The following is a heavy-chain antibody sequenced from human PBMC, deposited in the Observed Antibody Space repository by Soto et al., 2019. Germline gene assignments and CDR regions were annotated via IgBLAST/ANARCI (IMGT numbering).Heavy chain of an antibody. V-gene: IGHV3-21*01. CDR1: GFTFSSYS. J-gene: IGHJ4*02. Sequence: GGSLRLSCAASGFTFSSYSMNWVRQAPGKGLEWVSSISSSSSYIYYADSVKGRFTISRDNAKNSLYLQMNSLRAEDTAVYYCASHHQIQHRGYYWGQGTLVTVSS. D-gene: IGHD1-1*01. CDR2: ISSSSSYI. CDR3: ASHHQIQHRGYY.